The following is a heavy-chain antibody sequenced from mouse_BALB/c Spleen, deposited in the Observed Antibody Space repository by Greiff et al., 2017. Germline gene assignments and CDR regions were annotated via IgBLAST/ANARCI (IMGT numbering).Heavy chain of an antibody. CDR2: ISYDGSN. CDR1: GYSITSGYY. J-gene: IGHJ1*01. Sequence: ESGPGLVKPSQSLSLTCSVTGYSITSGYYWNWIRQFPGNKLEWMGYISYDGSNNYNPSLKNRISITRDTSKNQFFLKLNSVTTEDTATYYCASENWYCDVWGAGTTVTVSS. V-gene: IGHV3-6*02. CDR3: ASENWYCDV.